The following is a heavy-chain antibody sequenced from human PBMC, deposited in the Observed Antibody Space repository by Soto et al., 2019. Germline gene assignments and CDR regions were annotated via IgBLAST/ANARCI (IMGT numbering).Heavy chain of an antibody. V-gene: IGHV3-20*01. CDR1: GFTFDDYG. J-gene: IGHJ6*03. CDR3: AREGQVPPYYDFWSGYYWGRVNDAKTYYYYYMDV. CDR2: INWNGGST. Sequence: GGSLRLSCAASGFTFDDYGMSWVRQAPGKGLEWVSGINWNGGSTGYADSVKGRFTISRDNAKNSLYLQMNSLRAEDTALYHCAREGQVPPYYDFWSGYYWGRVNDAKTYYYYYMDVWGKGTTVTVSS. D-gene: IGHD3-3*01.